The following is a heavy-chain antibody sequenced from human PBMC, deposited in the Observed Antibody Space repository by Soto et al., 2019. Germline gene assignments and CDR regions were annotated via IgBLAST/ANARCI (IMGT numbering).Heavy chain of an antibody. J-gene: IGHJ6*02. V-gene: IGHV4-59*01. Sequence: PSETLSLTCTVSGGSIRSYYWSWIRQPPGKGLEWIGYIYYSGSTNYNPSLKSRVTISVDTSKNQFSLNLSSVTAADTAVYYCARDNILGILYGGMDVWGQGTTVTVSS. CDR1: GGSIRSYY. CDR3: ARDNILGILYGGMDV. CDR2: IYYSGST. D-gene: IGHD3-3*01.